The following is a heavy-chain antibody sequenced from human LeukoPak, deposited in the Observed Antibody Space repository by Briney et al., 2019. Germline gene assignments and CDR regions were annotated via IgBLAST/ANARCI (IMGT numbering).Heavy chain of an antibody. J-gene: IGHJ4*02. CDR3: ARDAWFGAGRTFAY. CDR1: GDSISSGSYY. D-gene: IGHD3-10*01. CDR2: IYTSGST. V-gene: IGHV4-61*02. Sequence: SETLSLTCSVSGDSISSGSYYWSWIRQPAGKGLEWIGRIYTSGSTNYIPSLKSRLSISVDTSKNQFSLRLSSVTAADTAVYYCARDAWFGAGRTFAYWGQGTLVIVSS.